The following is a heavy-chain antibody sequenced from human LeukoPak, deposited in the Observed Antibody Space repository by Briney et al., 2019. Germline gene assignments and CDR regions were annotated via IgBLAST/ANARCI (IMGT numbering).Heavy chain of an antibody. CDR1: VGSISSYY. CDR3: ARGGYDYCDY. V-gene: IGHV4-4*07. CDR2: IYTSGSN. Sequence: SETLSLTCTVSVGSISSYYGSWIRQPAGRALESISRIYTSGSNSYHPPLKSRVTISVDKSKKQFSLQRSSVTAADTAVYYCARGGYDYCDYWGQGTLVTVSS. D-gene: IGHD5-18*01. J-gene: IGHJ4*02.